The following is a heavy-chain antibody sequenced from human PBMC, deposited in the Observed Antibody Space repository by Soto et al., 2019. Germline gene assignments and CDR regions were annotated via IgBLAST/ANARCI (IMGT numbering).Heavy chain of an antibody. V-gene: IGHV4-31*03. CDR3: AREVLAPTVAAAGTDHLVWFAP. J-gene: IGHJ5*02. CDR1: GGSISSGGYY. D-gene: IGHD6-13*01. Sequence: PSETLSLTCTVSGGSISSGGYYWSWIRQHPGKGLEWIGYIYYSGSTYYNPSLKSRVTISVDTSKNQFSLKLSSVTAADTAVYYCAREVLAPTVAAAGTDHLVWFAPWGQGTLVTVSS. CDR2: IYYSGST.